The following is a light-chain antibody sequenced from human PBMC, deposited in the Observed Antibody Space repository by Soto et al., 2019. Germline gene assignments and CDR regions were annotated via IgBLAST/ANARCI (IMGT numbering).Light chain of an antibody. Sequence: EIVMTQSPATLSVSPGERATLSCRASHSVSTRLAWYQQKPGQAPRLLIYDASTRATGLPARFSGSGSGTDFTLTISSLQSEDFAVYYCLHYTTGPTTFCGGTKVDIK. V-gene: IGKV3-15*01. J-gene: IGKJ4*02. CDR2: DAS. CDR1: HSVSTR. CDR3: LHYTTGPTT.